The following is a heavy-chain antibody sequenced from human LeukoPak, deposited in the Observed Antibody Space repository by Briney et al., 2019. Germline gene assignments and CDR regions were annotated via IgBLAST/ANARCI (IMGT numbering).Heavy chain of an antibody. CDR2: ISAYNGNA. Sequence: GASVKVSCKASGYTFTSYGISWVRQAPGQGLEWMGWISAYNGNANYAQKLQGRVTMTTDTSTSTAYMELRSLGSDDTAVYYCARGGPPYYYYGMDVWGQGTTVTVSS. CDR1: GYTFTSYG. V-gene: IGHV1-18*01. CDR3: ARGGPPYYYYGMDV. J-gene: IGHJ6*02. D-gene: IGHD3/OR15-3a*01.